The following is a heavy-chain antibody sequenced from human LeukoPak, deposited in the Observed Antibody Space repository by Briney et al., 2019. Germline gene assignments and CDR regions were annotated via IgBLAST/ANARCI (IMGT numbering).Heavy chain of an antibody. CDR3: ARANYYDSSGYPVPFDP. CDR2: INWNGGST. Sequence: GGSLRLSCAASGFTFDDYGMSWVRQAPGKGLEWVSGINWNGGSTGHADSVKGRFTISRDNAKNSLYLQMNSLRAEDTALYYCARANYYDSSGYPVPFDPWGQGNLVTVSS. CDR1: GFTFDDYG. V-gene: IGHV3-20*04. D-gene: IGHD3-22*01. J-gene: IGHJ5*02.